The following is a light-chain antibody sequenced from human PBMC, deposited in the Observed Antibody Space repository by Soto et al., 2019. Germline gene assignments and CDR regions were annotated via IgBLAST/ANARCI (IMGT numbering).Light chain of an antibody. CDR1: QSVSSN. CDR3: QQYNNWPPAT. J-gene: IGKJ4*01. Sequence: EIVMTQSPATLSVSPGERATLSCRASQSVSSNLAWYQQKPCQAPRLLIYGASTRATGIPARFSGSGSGTEFTLTISSLQSEDFAVYYCQQYNNWPPATFGGGTKVEIK. V-gene: IGKV3-15*01. CDR2: GAS.